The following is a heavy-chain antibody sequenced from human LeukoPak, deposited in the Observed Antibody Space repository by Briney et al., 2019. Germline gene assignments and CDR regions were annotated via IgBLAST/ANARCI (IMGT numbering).Heavy chain of an antibody. CDR3: AKVRPRGYFQH. J-gene: IGHJ1*01. V-gene: IGHV3-53*01. Sequence: GGSLRLSCAAFGFTVSSNYMSWVRQAPGRGLEWVSVIFGGGGTYYGDSVRGRFTISRDNSKNTLYLQMNSLRAEDTAVYYCAKVRPRGYFQHWGQGTLVTVSS. CDR2: IFGGGGT. CDR1: GFTVSSNY. D-gene: IGHD3-10*01.